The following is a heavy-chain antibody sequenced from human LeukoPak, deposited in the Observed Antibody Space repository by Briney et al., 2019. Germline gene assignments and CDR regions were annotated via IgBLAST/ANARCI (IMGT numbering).Heavy chain of an antibody. CDR2: ISSSGSTI. Sequence: PGGSLRLSCAASGFTFSSYEMNWVRQAPGKGLEWVSYISSSGSTIYYADSVKGRFTISRDNAKNSLYLQMNSLRAEDTAVYYCAKVKTGYLNNYIYHMDVWGKGTTVTVSS. D-gene: IGHD3-9*01. CDR1: GFTFSSYE. CDR3: AKVKTGYLNNYIYHMDV. J-gene: IGHJ6*03. V-gene: IGHV3-48*03.